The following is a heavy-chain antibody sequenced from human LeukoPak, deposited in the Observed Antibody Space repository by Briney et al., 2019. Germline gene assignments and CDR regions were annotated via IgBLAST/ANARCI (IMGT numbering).Heavy chain of an antibody. Sequence: SETLSLTCTVSGGSISSGSYYWSWIRQPAGKGLEWIGRIYTSGSTNYNPSLKSRVTISVDTSKNQFSLKLSSVTAADTAVYYCARAAEYCSSTSCYEGEYFRHWGQGTLVTVSS. CDR1: GGSISSGSYY. V-gene: IGHV4-61*02. CDR3: ARAAEYCSSTSCYEGEYFRH. J-gene: IGHJ1*01. D-gene: IGHD2-2*01. CDR2: IYTSGST.